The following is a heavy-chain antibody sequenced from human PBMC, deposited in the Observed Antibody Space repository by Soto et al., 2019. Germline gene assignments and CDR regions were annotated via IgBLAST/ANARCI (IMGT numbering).Heavy chain of an antibody. V-gene: IGHV1-2*02. CDR2: INPNSGGT. D-gene: IGHD3-3*01. CDR3: AREYYDFWSGYRPFDY. CDR1: GYTFTGYY. J-gene: IGHJ4*02. Sequence: ASVNVSCTASGYTFTGYYMHWVRQAPGQGLEWMGWINPNSGGTNYAQKFQGRVTMTRDTSISTAYMELSRLRSDDTAVYYCAREYYDFWSGYRPFDYWGQGTLVTVSS.